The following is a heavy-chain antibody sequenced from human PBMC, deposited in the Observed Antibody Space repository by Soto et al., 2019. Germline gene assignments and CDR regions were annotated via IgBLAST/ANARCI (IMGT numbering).Heavy chain of an antibody. V-gene: IGHV4-31*03. CDR3: ASGGAEDTYFGP. CDR2: IFHSGSV. CDR1: GGSITSGGFY. Sequence: QVQLQESGPGLVKPSQTLSLTCNVSGGSITSGGFYWGWIRQHPRKGLEWIGHIFHSGSVSYNPSLRSRLSMSADTSKSQYSLNLRPVSAAQKAVYYCASGGAEDTYFGPWGQGTLVTLSP. J-gene: IGHJ5*02.